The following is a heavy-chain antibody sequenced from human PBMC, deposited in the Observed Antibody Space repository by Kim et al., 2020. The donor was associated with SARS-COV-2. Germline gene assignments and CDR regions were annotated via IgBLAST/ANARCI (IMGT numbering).Heavy chain of an antibody. Sequence: GGSLRLSCAASGFTFSDYYMTWIRQAPGKGLEWLSYISGDEISIYYADSVRGRFTISRDNARNSLYLQMNSLTSEDTAVYYCVKDRKTSSSFFDNWGQGALVIVSS. V-gene: IGHV3-11*04. CDR2: ISGDEISI. D-gene: IGHD6-6*01. CDR3: VKDRKTSSSFFDN. CDR1: GFTFSDYY. J-gene: IGHJ5*02.